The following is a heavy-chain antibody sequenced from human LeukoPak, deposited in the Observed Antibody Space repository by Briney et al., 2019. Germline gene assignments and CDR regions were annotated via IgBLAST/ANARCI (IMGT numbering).Heavy chain of an antibody. V-gene: IGHV4-34*01. CDR2: INHSGST. Sequence: SETLSLTCAVYGGSFSDYYWSWIRQPPGKGLEWIGEINHSGSTNYNPSHKSRVTISLDTSKNQFSLKLSSVTAADTAVYYCARRSSPGYYYYYYMDVWGKGNTVTV. CDR1: GGSFSDYY. CDR3: ARRSSPGYYYYYYMDV. D-gene: IGHD6-6*01. J-gene: IGHJ6*03.